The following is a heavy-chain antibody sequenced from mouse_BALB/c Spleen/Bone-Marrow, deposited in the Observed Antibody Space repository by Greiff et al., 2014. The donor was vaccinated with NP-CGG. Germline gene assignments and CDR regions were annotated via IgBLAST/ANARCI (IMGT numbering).Heavy chain of an antibody. V-gene: IGHV1-4*01. CDR2: INPSSGYT. CDR1: GYTFTTYT. D-gene: IGHD2-2*01. Sequence: QVQLQQSGAELARPGASEKMSCKASGYTFTTYTMHWVKQRPGQGLEWIGYINPSSGYTNYNQKFKDKATLTADKSSSTAYVQLSSLTSEDSAVYFCAKRDIYYGYDGNAMDYWGQGTSVTVSS. J-gene: IGHJ4*01. CDR3: AKRDIYYGYDGNAMDY.